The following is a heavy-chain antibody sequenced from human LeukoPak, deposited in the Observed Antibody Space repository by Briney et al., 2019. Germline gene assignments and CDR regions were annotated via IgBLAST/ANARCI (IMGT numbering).Heavy chain of an antibody. J-gene: IGHJ4*02. CDR2: IRYDGSSK. Sequence: GGSLRLSCAASGFTFSTSGMHWVRQAPGKGLEWVAFIRYDGSSKYFADSVKGRFTISRDNSKDTLYLQMSSLRAEDTAVYYCASGLTFGFDYWGQGTLVTVSS. CDR1: GFTFSTSG. D-gene: IGHD2-15*01. CDR3: ASGLTFGFDY. V-gene: IGHV3-30*02.